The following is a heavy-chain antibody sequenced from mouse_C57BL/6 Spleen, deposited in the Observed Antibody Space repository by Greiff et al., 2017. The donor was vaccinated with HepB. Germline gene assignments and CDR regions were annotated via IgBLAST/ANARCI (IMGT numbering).Heavy chain of an antibody. V-gene: IGHV3-6*01. J-gene: IGHJ4*01. D-gene: IGHD2-3*01. CDR2: ISYDGSN. CDR1: GYSITSGYY. CDR3: ARVDGYSRGDYYAMDY. Sequence: EVQLQQSGPGLVKPSQSLSLTCSVTGYSITSGYYWNWIRQFPGNKLEWMGYISYDGSNNYNPSLKNRISITRDTSKNQFFLKLNSVTTEDTATYYCARVDGYSRGDYYAMDYWGQGTSVTVSS.